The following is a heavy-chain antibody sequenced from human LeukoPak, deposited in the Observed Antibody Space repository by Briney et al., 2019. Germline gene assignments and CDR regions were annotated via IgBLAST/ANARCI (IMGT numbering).Heavy chain of an antibody. CDR1: GFTFSSYG. V-gene: IGHV3-30*18. J-gene: IGHJ3*02. CDR3: AKDLAVAGQASDAFDI. D-gene: IGHD6-19*01. Sequence: GRSLRLSCAASGFTFSSYGMHWVRQAPGKGLEWVAVISYDGSNKYYADSVKGRFTISRDNSKNTLYLQMNSLRAEDTAVYYCAKDLAVAGQASDAFDIWGQGTMVTVSS. CDR2: ISYDGSNK.